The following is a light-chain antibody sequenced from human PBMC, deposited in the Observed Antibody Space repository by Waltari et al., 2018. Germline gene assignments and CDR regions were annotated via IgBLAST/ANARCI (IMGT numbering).Light chain of an antibody. CDR1: QRVSNY. V-gene: IGKV1-39*01. CDR2: GVS. CDR3: QQSYSTLMYT. J-gene: IGKJ3*01. Sequence: EIQMTQSPSSLSASIGDRVTITCRARQRVSNYLSWYQQKPGKAPKLLIYGVSNLQSGVPSRVSASGSGTDFTLTISSLQPEDFAIYYCQQSYSTLMYTFGPGTRVDVK.